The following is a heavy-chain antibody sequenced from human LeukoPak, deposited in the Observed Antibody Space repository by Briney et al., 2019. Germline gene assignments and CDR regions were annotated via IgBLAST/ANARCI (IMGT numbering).Heavy chain of an antibody. Sequence: PSGTLSLTCAVSGGSISSSNWWSWVRKPPGKGLEWIGSIYYSGSTYYNPSLKSRVTISVDTSKNQFSLQLNSVTPEDTAVYYCAREGSSWPPGFFDYWGQGTLVTVSS. CDR2: IYYSGST. CDR1: GGSISSSNW. J-gene: IGHJ4*02. CDR3: AREGSSWPPGFFDY. V-gene: IGHV4-4*02. D-gene: IGHD6-13*01.